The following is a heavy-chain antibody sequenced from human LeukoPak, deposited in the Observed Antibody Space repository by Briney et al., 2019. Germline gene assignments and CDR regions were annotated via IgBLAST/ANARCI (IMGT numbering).Heavy chain of an antibody. J-gene: IGHJ4*02. CDR2: INHSGST. Sequence: SETLSLTCTVSGDSITSYFWSWIRQPPGKGLEWIGEINHSGSTNYNPSLKSRVTISVDTSKNQFSLKLSSVTAADTAVYYCARGEGRKWLLHHYYFDYWGQGTLVTVSS. CDR3: ARGEGRKWLLHHYYFDY. D-gene: IGHD3-3*01. CDR1: GDSITSYF. V-gene: IGHV4-34*01.